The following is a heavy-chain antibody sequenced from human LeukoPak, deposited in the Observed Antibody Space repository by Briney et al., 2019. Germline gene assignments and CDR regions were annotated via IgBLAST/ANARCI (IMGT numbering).Heavy chain of an antibody. CDR3: ARGGSYDEYYFDY. CDR1: GGSVSSGSYY. CDR2: IYYSGST. D-gene: IGHD1-26*01. V-gene: IGHV4-61*01. J-gene: IGHJ4*02. Sequence: SETLSLTCTVSGGSVSSGSYYWSWIRQPPGKGLERIGYIYYSGSTNYNPSLKSRVTISVDTSKNQFSLKLSSVTAADTAVYYCARGGSYDEYYFDYWGQGTLVTVSS.